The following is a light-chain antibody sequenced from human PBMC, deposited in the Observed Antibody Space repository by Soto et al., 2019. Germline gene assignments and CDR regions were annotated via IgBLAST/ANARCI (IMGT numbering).Light chain of an antibody. J-gene: IGLJ1*01. CDR3: GSWDSSLSAYV. CDR1: SSNIGGNS. Sequence: QSLMTQPPSVSAAPGQKVTISYSGSSSNIGGNSVSWYQQLPGTAPKLLIYDDNKRPSGIPDRFSGSKSGTSATLGITGFQTGDEADYYCGSWDSSLSAYVFGTGTKLTVL. V-gene: IGLV1-51*01. CDR2: DDN.